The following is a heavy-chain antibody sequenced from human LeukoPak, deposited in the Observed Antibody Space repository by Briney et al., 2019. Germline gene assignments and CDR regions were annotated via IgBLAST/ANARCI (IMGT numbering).Heavy chain of an antibody. CDR1: GFTFSSYD. J-gene: IGHJ6*03. D-gene: IGHD4-17*01. Sequence: PGGSLRLSCAASGFTFSSYDMHWVRQATGKGLEWVSAIGTAGDTYYPGSVKGRFTISRENAKNSLYLQMNSLRAGDTAVYYCARAGSYGDYGHFNYYMDVWGKGTTVTISS. V-gene: IGHV3-13*01. CDR3: ARAGSYGDYGHFNYYMDV. CDR2: IGTAGDT.